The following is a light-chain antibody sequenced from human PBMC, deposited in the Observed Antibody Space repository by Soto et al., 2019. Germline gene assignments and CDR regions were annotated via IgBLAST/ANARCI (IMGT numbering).Light chain of an antibody. Sequence: EIVLTQSPAILSLSPGERATLSCRASQSIGNFLAWYQQKPGQPPRLLIFDASNRAAGVPARFSGSGSGTDFTLTIRSLEPEDFATYFCQQSYSTPPWTFGQGTKVDIK. CDR3: QQSYSTPPWT. V-gene: IGKV3-11*01. J-gene: IGKJ1*01. CDR1: QSIGNF. CDR2: DAS.